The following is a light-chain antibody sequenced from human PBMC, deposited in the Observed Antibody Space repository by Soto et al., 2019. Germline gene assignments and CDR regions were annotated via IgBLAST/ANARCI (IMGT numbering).Light chain of an antibody. CDR1: QTISRW. CDR3: QSYHSYSGV. J-gene: IGKJ1*01. Sequence: IQMTHSPSTLSGAVVDRVTITCRASQTISRWLAWYQQKPGKAPKLLIYKASTLKSGVPSRFSGSGSGTEFTLNISSLEPDDFATDYCQSYHSYSGVFGKGTNEELK. V-gene: IGKV1-5*03. CDR2: KAS.